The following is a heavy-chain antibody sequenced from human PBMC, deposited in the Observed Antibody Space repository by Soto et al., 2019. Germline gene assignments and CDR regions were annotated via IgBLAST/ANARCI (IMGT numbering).Heavy chain of an antibody. V-gene: IGHV4-59*01. CDR3: AREGRIAVAEYYFDY. Sequence: PSETLSLTCTVSGGSISSYYWSWIRQAPGKGLEWIGYIYYSGSTNYNPPLKSRVTISVDTSKNQFSLKLSSVTAADTAVYYCAREGRIAVAEYYFDYWGQGTLVTVSS. CDR2: IYYSGST. D-gene: IGHD6-19*01. CDR1: GGSISSYY. J-gene: IGHJ4*02.